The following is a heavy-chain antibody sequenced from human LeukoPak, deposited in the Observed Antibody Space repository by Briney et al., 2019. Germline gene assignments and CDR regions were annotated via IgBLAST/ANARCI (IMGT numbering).Heavy chain of an antibody. V-gene: IGHV3-30*02. CDR3: AKDAALSGYYPNWFDP. CDR2: IRYDGSHK. Sequence: GGSLRLSCAASGFTFSSYGMHWVRQAPGKGLEWVAFIRYDGSHKYYADSVKGRSTISRDNSKNTLYLQMNSLRVEDTALYYCAKDAALSGYYPNWFDPWGQGTLVTVSS. CDR1: GFTFSSYG. J-gene: IGHJ5*02. D-gene: IGHD3-22*01.